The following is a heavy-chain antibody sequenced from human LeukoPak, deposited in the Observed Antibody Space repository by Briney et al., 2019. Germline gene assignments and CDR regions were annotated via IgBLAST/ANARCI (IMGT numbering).Heavy chain of an antibody. V-gene: IGHV4-39*01. CDR1: GGSISSSSYY. CDR2: IYYSRST. J-gene: IGHJ4*02. D-gene: IGHD4-17*01. Sequence: PSETLSLTCTVSGGSISSSSYYWGWIRQPPGKGLKWIGSIYYSRSTYYNPSLKSRVTISVDTSKNQFSLKLSSVTAADTAVYYCARVPTVTFFDYWGQGTLVTVSS. CDR3: ARVPTVTFFDY.